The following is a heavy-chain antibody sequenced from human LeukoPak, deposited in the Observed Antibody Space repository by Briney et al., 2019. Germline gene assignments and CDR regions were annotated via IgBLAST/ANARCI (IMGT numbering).Heavy chain of an antibody. V-gene: IGHV3-15*01. CDR2: IKSKTDGGTT. D-gene: IGHD3-22*01. J-gene: IGHJ4*02. CDR3: TTSQTYYYDSSGYSH. CDR1: GFTFSNAW. Sequence: GGSLRLSCAASGFTFSNAWMSWVRQAPGKELEWVGRIKSKTDGGTTDYAAPVKGRFTISRDDSKNTLYLQMNSLKTEDTAVYYCTTSQTYYYDSSGYSHWGQGTLVTVSS.